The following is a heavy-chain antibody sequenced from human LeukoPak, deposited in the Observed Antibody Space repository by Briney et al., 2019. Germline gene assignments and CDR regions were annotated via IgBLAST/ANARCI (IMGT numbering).Heavy chain of an antibody. CDR1: GFTFSDYY. Sequence: QSGGSLRLSCAVSGFTFSDYYMSWIRQAPGKGLEWVSTISGSDDSTYYADSVRGRFTISRDNSKNTLYLQMNSLRAEDTAVYYCAKSRSGGGSCYNYWGQGTLVTVSS. J-gene: IGHJ4*02. CDR2: ISGSDDST. V-gene: IGHV3-23*01. CDR3: AKSRSGGGSCYNY. D-gene: IGHD2-15*01.